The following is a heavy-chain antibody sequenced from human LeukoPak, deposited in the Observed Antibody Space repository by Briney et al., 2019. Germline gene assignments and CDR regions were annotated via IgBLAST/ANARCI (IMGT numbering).Heavy chain of an antibody. V-gene: IGHV4-34*01. CDR2: INHSGST. J-gene: IGHJ4*02. CDR3: AGPSIAAAATPFDY. D-gene: IGHD6-13*01. CDR1: GGSFSGYY. Sequence: SETLSLTCAVYGGSFSGYYWSWIRQPPGKGLEWIGEINHSGSTNYNPSLKSRVTISVDTSKNQFSLKLSSVTAADTAVYYCAGPSIAAAATPFDYWGQGTLDTVSS.